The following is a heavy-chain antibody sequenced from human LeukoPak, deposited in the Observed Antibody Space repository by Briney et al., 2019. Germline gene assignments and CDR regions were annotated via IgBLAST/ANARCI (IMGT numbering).Heavy chain of an antibody. CDR2: IKQDGSEK. Sequence: GGSLRLSCAASGFTFSSYWMSWVRQAPGKGLEWVAIIKQDGSEKYYVDSVKGRFTISRDNAKNSLYLQMNSLRAEDTAVYYCARDPPYYDILTGYYMATYYFDYWGQGTQVTVSS. CDR3: ARDPPYYDILTGYYMATYYFDY. V-gene: IGHV3-7*01. CDR1: GFTFSSYW. D-gene: IGHD3-9*01. J-gene: IGHJ4*02.